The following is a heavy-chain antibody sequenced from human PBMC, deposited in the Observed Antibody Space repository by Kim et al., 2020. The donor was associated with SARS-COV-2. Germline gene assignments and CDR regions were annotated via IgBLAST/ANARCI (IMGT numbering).Heavy chain of an antibody. J-gene: IGHJ6*03. CDR2: INPSGGST. Sequence: ASVKVSCKASGYTFTSYYMHWVRQAPGQGLEWMGIINPSGGSTSYAQKFQGRVTMTRDTSTSTVYMELSSLRSEDTAVYYCAREPTTVTTGQYYYYYYYMDVWGKGTTVTVSS. D-gene: IGHD4-4*01. V-gene: IGHV1-46*01. CDR1: GYTFTSYY. CDR3: AREPTTVTTGQYYYYYYYMDV.